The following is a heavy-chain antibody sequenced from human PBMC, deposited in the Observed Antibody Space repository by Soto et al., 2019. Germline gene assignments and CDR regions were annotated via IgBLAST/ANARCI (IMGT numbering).Heavy chain of an antibody. CDR1: GFTFSSYG. CDR2: IWYDGSNK. V-gene: IGHV3-33*01. CDR3: ARDYCSGGSCYSFDY. J-gene: IGHJ4*02. Sequence: QVQLVESGGGVVQPGRSLRLSCAASGFTFSSYGMHWVRQAPGKGLEWVAVIWYDGSNKYYADSVKGRFTISRDNSKNTLYLQMNSRRAEDTAVYYCARDYCSGGSCYSFDYWGQGTLVTVSS. D-gene: IGHD2-15*01.